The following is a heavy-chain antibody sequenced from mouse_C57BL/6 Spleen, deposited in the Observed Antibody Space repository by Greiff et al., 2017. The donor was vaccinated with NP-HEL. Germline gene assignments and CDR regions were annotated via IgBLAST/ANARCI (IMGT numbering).Heavy chain of an antibody. D-gene: IGHD2-1*01. CDR3: ARYYGKDYAMDY. CDR2: ISSGSSTI. Sequence: EVKVVESGGGLVKPGGSLKLSCAASGFTFSDYGMHWVRQAPEKGLEWVAYISSGSSTIYYADTVKGRFTISRDNAKNTLFLQMTSLRSEDTAMYYCARYYGKDYAMDYWGQGTSVTVSS. J-gene: IGHJ4*01. V-gene: IGHV5-17*01. CDR1: GFTFSDYG.